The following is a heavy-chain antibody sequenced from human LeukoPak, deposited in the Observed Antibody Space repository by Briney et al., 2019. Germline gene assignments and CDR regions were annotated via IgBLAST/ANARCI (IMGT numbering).Heavy chain of an antibody. CDR1: GFTFSSYS. Sequence: GGSLRLSCAASGFTFSSYSMNWVRQAPGQGLEWVSSIGSSTSYIYFADSVKGRLTISRDNAKNSLYLQMNSLRAEDTAVYYCARGYSSSWYPVGGAFDIWGQGTMVTVSS. J-gene: IGHJ3*02. CDR2: IGSSTSYI. V-gene: IGHV3-21*01. D-gene: IGHD6-13*01. CDR3: ARGYSSSWYPVGGAFDI.